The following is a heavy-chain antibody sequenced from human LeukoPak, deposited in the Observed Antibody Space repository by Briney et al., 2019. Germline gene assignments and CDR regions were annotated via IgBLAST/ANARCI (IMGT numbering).Heavy chain of an antibody. CDR1: GVSISSSNSY. V-gene: IGHV4-39*07. CDR2: IYYSGNT. J-gene: IGHJ3*02. Sequence: SETLSLTCTVSGVSISSSNSYWGWIRQPPGKGLEWIGSIYYSGNTYYNASLKSQVSISIDTSKNQFSLKLSSVTAADTAVYYCARDPYYYDSSGYYRAFDIWGQGTMVTVSS. CDR3: ARDPYYYDSSGYYRAFDI. D-gene: IGHD3-22*01.